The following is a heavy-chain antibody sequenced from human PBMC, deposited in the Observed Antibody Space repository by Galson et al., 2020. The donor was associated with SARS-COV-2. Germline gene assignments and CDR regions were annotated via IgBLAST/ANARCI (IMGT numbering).Heavy chain of an antibody. Sequence: GGSLRLSCAASGFIVSSHNMSRVRQAPGKGMEWVSVIYSAGSTYYPDSVRGRFTISRDNSKNTLYLQMNSLRAEDTAVYYCARHYSSRDAFDIWGQETMVTVSS. CDR3: ARHYSSRDAFDI. V-gene: IGHV3-66*04. CDR1: GFIVSSHN. CDR2: IYSAGST. D-gene: IGHD6-13*01. J-gene: IGHJ3*02.